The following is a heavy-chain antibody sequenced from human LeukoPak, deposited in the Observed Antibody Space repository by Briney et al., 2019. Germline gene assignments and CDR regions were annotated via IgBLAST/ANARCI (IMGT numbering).Heavy chain of an antibody. CDR2: INHSGST. D-gene: IGHD3-10*01. CDR1: GGSFSGYY. CDR3: ARLPVRGVGGYYQDQYMDV. J-gene: IGHJ6*03. Sequence: SETLSLTCAVFGGSFSGYYWSWIRQSPGKGLEWIGEINHSGSTKYNPSLKSRVTISVDTSKNQFSLKLSSVTAADTAVYYCARLPVRGVGGYYQDQYMDVWGKGTTVTVSS. V-gene: IGHV4-34*01.